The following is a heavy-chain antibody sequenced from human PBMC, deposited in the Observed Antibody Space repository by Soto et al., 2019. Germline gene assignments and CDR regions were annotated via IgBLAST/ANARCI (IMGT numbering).Heavy chain of an antibody. J-gene: IGHJ4*02. Sequence: SVKVSCKASGGTFSSYAISWVRQAPGQGLEWMGGIIPIFGTANYAQKFQGRVTITADESTSTAYMELSSLRSEDTAVYYCARGLRYFDWLLSPPHFDYWGQGTLVTVSS. CDR1: GGTFSSYA. CDR3: ARGLRYFDWLLSPPHFDY. V-gene: IGHV1-69*13. CDR2: IIPIFGTA. D-gene: IGHD3-9*01.